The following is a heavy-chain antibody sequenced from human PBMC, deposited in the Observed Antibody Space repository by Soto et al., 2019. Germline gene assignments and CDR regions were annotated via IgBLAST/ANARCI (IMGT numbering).Heavy chain of an antibody. Sequence: PSETLSLTCTVSGGSISSGGYYWSWICQHPGKGLEWIGYIYYSGSTYYNPSLKSRVTISVDTSKNQFSLKLSSVTPADTAVYYCARGAYSSSWDFDYWGQGTLVTVSS. V-gene: IGHV4-31*03. J-gene: IGHJ4*02. CDR2: IYYSGST. D-gene: IGHD6-13*01. CDR1: GGSISSGGYY. CDR3: ARGAYSSSWDFDY.